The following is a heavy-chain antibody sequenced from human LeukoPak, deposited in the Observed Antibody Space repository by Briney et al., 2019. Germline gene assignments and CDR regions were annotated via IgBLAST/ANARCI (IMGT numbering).Heavy chain of an antibody. CDR3: ARRGYRNGYSDY. Sequence: PSETLSLTCTVSGGSISSYYWSWIRQPPGKGLEWIGYIYYSGSTNYNPSLKSRVTISVDTSKNQFSLKLSSVTAADTAVYYCARRGYRNGYSDYWGQGTLVTVSS. CDR2: IYYSGST. V-gene: IGHV4-59*01. J-gene: IGHJ4*02. CDR1: GGSISSYY. D-gene: IGHD5-18*01.